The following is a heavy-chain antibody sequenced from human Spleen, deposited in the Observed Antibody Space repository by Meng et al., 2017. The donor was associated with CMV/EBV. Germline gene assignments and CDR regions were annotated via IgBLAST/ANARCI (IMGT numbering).Heavy chain of an antibody. CDR3: ARDRRRYCSSTSCTRAPDAFDI. J-gene: IGHJ3*02. V-gene: IGHV1-46*01. Sequence: ASVKVSCKASGNTFTRYYMHWVRQAPGQGLEWMGIINLSGGSTIYAQNFQGRVTMTRDTSTSTAYMELRSLRSDDTAVYYCARDRRRYCSSTSCTRAPDAFDIWGQGTMVTVSS. CDR1: GNTFTRYY. D-gene: IGHD2-2*01. CDR2: INLSGGST.